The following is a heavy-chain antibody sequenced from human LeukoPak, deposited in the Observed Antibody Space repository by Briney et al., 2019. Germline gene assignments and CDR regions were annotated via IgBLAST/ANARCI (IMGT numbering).Heavy chain of an antibody. CDR1: EFTFSSSG. CDR2: IRYDGSEK. CDR3: ARVVDQLLPGFYFDY. Sequence: GGSLRLSCAASEFTFSSSGMHWARQAPGKGLEWVAFIRYDGSEKYYTDSVKGRFTISRDNSKNTLYLQMNSLRVEDMAVYYCARVVDQLLPGFYFDYWGQGTLVTVSS. V-gene: IGHV3-30*02. D-gene: IGHD2-2*01. J-gene: IGHJ4*02.